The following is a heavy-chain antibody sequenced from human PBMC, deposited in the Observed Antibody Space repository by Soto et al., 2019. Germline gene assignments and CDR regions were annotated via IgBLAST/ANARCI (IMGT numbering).Heavy chain of an antibody. Sequence: GGSLRLSCAASGFTFSSYSMNWVRQAPGKGLEWVSYISSSSSTIYYADSVKGRFTISRDNAKNSLYLQMNSLRDEDTAVYYCARDVSSWFYYYYYGMDVWGQGTTVTVSS. D-gene: IGHD6-13*01. CDR1: GFTFSSYS. CDR2: ISSSSSTI. CDR3: ARDVSSWFYYYYYGMDV. J-gene: IGHJ6*02. V-gene: IGHV3-48*02.